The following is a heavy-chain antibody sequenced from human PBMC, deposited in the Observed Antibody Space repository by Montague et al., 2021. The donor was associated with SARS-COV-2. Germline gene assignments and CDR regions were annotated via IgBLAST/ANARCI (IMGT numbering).Heavy chain of an antibody. D-gene: IGHD3-10*01. CDR3: ARLVWFGELSSENWFDP. CDR2: IDYSGST. CDR1: GGSISSSSNY. J-gene: IGHJ5*02. V-gene: IGHV4-39*01. Sequence: SETLSLTCTVSGGSISSSSNYWGWIRQPPGKGLEWIGSIDYSGSTYYNSSLESRVTISVDTSKNQFSLKLNSVTAADTAVYYCARLVWFGELSSENWFDPWGQGTLVTVSS.